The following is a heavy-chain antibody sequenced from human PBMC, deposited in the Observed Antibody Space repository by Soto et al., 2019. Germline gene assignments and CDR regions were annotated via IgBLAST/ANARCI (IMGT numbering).Heavy chain of an antibody. CDR2: ISNDGSNT. V-gene: IGHV3-74*01. CDR1: GFTLSDYY. D-gene: IGHD2-2*01. J-gene: IGHJ4*02. CDR3: ARVPDCSSSGCYSYFDI. Sequence: EVQLVESGGGLVQPGGSLRLSCAASGFTLSDYYMHWARQAPGKGLVWVSRISNDGSNTDYADSVKGRFTISRDNDKKTMHLQMNSLRAEDTAVYYCARVPDCSSSGCYSYFDIWGQGTLVTVSS.